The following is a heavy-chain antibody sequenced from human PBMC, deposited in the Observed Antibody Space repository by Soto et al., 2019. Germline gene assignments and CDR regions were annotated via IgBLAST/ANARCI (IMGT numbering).Heavy chain of an antibody. Sequence: SETLSLTCTVSGGSISSGGYYWSWIRQHPGKGLEWIGYIYYSGSTYYNPSLKSRVTISVDTSKNQFSLKLSSVTAADTAVYYFVRDQYYGSGRFAYWGQGSLVTVYS. D-gene: IGHD3-10*01. J-gene: IGHJ4*02. CDR3: VRDQYYGSGRFAY. CDR1: GGSISSGGYY. V-gene: IGHV4-31*03. CDR2: IYYSGST.